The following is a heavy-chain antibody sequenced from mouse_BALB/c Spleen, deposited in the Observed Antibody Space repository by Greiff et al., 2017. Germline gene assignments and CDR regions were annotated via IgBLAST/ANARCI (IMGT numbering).Heavy chain of an antibody. V-gene: IGHV3-2*02. CDR3: GGYDDAMDY. D-gene: IGHD2-2*01. J-gene: IGHJ4*01. CDR2: ISYSGST. Sequence: VQLKESGPGLVKPSQSLSLTCTVTGYSITSDYAWNWIRQFPGNKLEWMGYISYSGSTSYNPSLKSRISITRDTSKNQFFLQLNSVTTEDTATYYCGGYDDAMDYWGQGTSVTVSS. CDR1: GYSITSDYA.